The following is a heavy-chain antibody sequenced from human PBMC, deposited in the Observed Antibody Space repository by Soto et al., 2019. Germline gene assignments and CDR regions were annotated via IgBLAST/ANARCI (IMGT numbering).Heavy chain of an antibody. V-gene: IGHV3-23*01. D-gene: IGHD2-2*01. CDR3: ASVPIWCGSSSCYTEGFDS. CDR1: GFVFSDYA. CDR2: ISAGGSDT. J-gene: IGHJ4*02. Sequence: EVQLLDSGGGWVQPGGSLRLSCVASGFVFSDYAMSWVRQAPGKGLEWVSAISAGGSDTYYTDSVKGRFTVSRVNSESTLYLQMNTLRAEDTAIYYCASVPIWCGSSSCYTEGFDSWGQVTLVTVSS.